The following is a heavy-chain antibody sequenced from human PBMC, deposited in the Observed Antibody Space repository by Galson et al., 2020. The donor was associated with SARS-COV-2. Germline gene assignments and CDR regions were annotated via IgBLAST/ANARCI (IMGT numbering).Heavy chain of an antibody. D-gene: IGHD4-17*01. J-gene: IGHJ4*02. CDR2: IYYSGST. Sequence: SETLSLTCTVSGGSIMSHYWSWIRQPPGKGLEWIGYIYYSGSTKYNPSLKSRVTISVDMSKNQISLKLRSVTAADTAVYYCARWDYGDSGGFDYGGQGIQVTVSS. CDR1: GGSIMSHY. V-gene: IGHV4-59*11. CDR3: ARWDYGDSGGFDY.